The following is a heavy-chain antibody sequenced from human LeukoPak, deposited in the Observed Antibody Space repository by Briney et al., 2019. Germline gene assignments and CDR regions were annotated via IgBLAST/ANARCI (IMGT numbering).Heavy chain of an antibody. Sequence: PSETLSLTCTVSGGSISSGGYYWSWIRQHPGKGLEWIGYIYYSGSTYYNPSLKSRVTISVDTSKNQFSLKLSSVTAADTAVYYCARDKYYYGSGSYSPPPYYYYGMDVWGQGTTVTVSS. CDR1: GGSISSGGYY. D-gene: IGHD3-10*01. CDR2: IYYSGST. J-gene: IGHJ6*02. CDR3: ARDKYYYGSGSYSPPPYYYYGMDV. V-gene: IGHV4-31*03.